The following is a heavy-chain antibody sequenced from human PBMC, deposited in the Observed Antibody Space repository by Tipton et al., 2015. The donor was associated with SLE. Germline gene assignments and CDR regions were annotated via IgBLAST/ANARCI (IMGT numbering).Heavy chain of an antibody. Sequence: LVQSGVEVKKPGASVKVSCKASGYTFTSYGISWVRQAPGQGLEWMGWISTYNDNANYAQRLQDRVTMTTDTSTSTAYMELRSLRSDDTAVYYCAREVVATVDAFDIWGQGTMVTVSS. CDR3: AREVVATVDAFDI. CDR1: GYTFTSYG. CDR2: ISTYNDNA. J-gene: IGHJ3*02. D-gene: IGHD5-12*01. V-gene: IGHV1-18*01.